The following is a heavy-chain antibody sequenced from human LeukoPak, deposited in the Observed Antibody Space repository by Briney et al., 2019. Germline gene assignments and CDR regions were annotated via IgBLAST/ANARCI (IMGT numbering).Heavy chain of an antibody. CDR1: GGSISSYY. CDR2: IYYSGST. Sequence: SETLSLTCTVSGGSISSYYWSWIRQPPGKGLEWIGYIYYSGSTNYNPSLKSRVTISVDTSKNQFSLKLSSVTAADTAVYYCARLRIGINWFDPWGQGTLVTVSS. CDR3: ARLRIGINWFDP. D-gene: IGHD1-26*01. J-gene: IGHJ5*02. V-gene: IGHV4-59*08.